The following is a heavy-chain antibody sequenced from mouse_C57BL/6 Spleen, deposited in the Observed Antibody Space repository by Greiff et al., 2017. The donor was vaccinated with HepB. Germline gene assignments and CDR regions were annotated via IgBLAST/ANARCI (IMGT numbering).Heavy chain of an antibody. D-gene: IGHD1-1*01. V-gene: IGHV1-39*01. CDR1: GYSFTDYN. J-gene: IGHJ3*01. Sequence: EVKLQESGPELVKPGASVKISCKASGYSFTDYNMNWVKQSNGKSLEWIGVINPNYGTTSYNQKFKGKATLTVDQSSSTAYMQLNSLTSEDSAVYYCAKGDYYGSSYRAWFAYWGQGTLVTVSA. CDR2: INPNYGTT. CDR3: AKGDYYGSSYRAWFAY.